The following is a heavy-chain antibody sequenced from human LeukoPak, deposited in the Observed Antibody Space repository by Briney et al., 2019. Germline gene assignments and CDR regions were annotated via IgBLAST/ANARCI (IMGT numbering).Heavy chain of an antibody. CDR1: GVTFSSYG. Sequence: GGSLRLSCAASGVTFSSYGMHWVRQAPGKGLEWVAYIQYDGSNEQYAHSVKGRFRISRDSSKNILYLQMNSLRAEDTAVYYCAKDRCSNGIGCYYYYMDVWGKGTTVTISS. CDR2: IQYDGSNE. CDR3: AKDRCSNGIGCYYYYMDV. V-gene: IGHV3-30*02. D-gene: IGHD2-8*01. J-gene: IGHJ6*03.